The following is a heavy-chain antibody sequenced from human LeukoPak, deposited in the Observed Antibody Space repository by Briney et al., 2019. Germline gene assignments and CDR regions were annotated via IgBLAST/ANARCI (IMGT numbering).Heavy chain of an antibody. Sequence: SETLSLTCTVSGGSISSYYWSWIRQPPGKGLEWIGYIYYSGSTNYNPSLKSRVTISVDTSKNQFSLKLSSVTAADTAVYYCARAGFLPAFDIWGQGTMVTVSS. CDR1: GGSISSYY. CDR3: ARAGFLPAFDI. D-gene: IGHD2-21*01. CDR2: IYYSGST. V-gene: IGHV4-59*01. J-gene: IGHJ3*02.